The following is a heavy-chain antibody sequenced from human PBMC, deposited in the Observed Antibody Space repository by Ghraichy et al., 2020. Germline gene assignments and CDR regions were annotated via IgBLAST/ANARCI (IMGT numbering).Heavy chain of an antibody. V-gene: IGHV6-1*01. CDR2: TYYRSKWYN. Sequence: SQTLSLTCAISGDSVSSSSAAWNWIRQSPSRGLEWLGRTYYRSKWYNDYAVSVRSRITINADTSKNHFSLHLNSVTPEDTAVYYCARDLSGLQVSWGQGTLVTVSS. CDR3: ARDLSGLQVS. CDR1: GDSVSSSSAA. J-gene: IGHJ5*02.